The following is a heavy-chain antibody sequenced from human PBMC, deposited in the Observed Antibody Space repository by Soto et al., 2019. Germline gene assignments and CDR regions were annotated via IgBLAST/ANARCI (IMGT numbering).Heavy chain of an antibody. D-gene: IGHD2-8*01. V-gene: IGHV1-18*01. CDR1: GYTFTSYG. Sequence: QVQLVQSGTEGKKPGASVKVSCKSSGYTFTSYGISWVRQAPGQGLEWMGWISAYNGQTIYAQKFQGRVTMTTDTSTTTAYMEVRSLRSDDTAVYYCARDTDCTSGACYIGYWGQGTLVTVSS. CDR3: ARDTDCTSGACYIGY. J-gene: IGHJ4*02. CDR2: ISAYNGQT.